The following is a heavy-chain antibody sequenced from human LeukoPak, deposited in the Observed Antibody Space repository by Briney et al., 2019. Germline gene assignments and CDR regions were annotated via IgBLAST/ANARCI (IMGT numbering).Heavy chain of an antibody. CDR1: GGSISSGSYY. CDR2: IYTSGGT. D-gene: IGHD3-16*01. CDR3: ARVGARGGNSDP. Sequence: SETLSLTCTVSGGSISSGSYYWSWIRQPAGKGLEWIGRIYTSGGTNYNPSLKSRVTISVDTSKNQFSLKLSSVTAADTAVYYCARVGARGGNSDPWGQGTLVTVSS. J-gene: IGHJ5*02. V-gene: IGHV4-61*02.